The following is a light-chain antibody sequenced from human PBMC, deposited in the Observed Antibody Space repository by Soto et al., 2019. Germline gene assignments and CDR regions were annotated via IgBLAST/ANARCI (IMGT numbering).Light chain of an antibody. CDR2: EDS. V-gene: IGLV2-23*01. CDR3: CSYAGSRTLV. CDR1: STDVGAYNL. J-gene: IGLJ2*01. Sequence: QSALTQPASVSGSPGQSITISCTGTSTDVGAYNLVSWYQQHPGRVPKLIIYEDSKRPSGVSSRFSGSKSGNTASLTSSGLQAEAEADYYCCSYAGSRTLVFGGGTKVTVL.